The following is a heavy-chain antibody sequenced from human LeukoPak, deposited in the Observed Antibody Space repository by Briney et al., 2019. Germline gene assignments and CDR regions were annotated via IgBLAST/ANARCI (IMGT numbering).Heavy chain of an antibody. D-gene: IGHD1-14*01. V-gene: IGHV4-59*01. CDR1: GGSISSYY. J-gene: IGHJ4*02. CDR2: IYYSGCT. Sequence: PSETLSLTCMDSGGSISSYYWSWIRQPPGKALEWIGYIYYSGCTNYNPPLTSRVTISVATSKNQFSLKLRSVTAADTAVYYCARLSHTETFDYWGQGTLVTVSS. CDR3: ARLSHTETFDY.